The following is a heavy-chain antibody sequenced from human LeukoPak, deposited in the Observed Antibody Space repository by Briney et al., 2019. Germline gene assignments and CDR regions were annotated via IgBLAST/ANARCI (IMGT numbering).Heavy chain of an antibody. Sequence: LAGGSLRLSCAASGFTFSSYWMHWVRQAPGKGLVWVSRINSDGSSTSYADSVKGRFTISRDNAKKPLYLQMNSLRAEDTAVYYCARGVAGYCTNGVCYPLDYWGQGTLVTVSS. CDR3: ARGVAGYCTNGVCYPLDY. J-gene: IGHJ4*02. CDR2: INSDGSST. CDR1: GFTFSSYW. D-gene: IGHD2-8*01. V-gene: IGHV3-74*01.